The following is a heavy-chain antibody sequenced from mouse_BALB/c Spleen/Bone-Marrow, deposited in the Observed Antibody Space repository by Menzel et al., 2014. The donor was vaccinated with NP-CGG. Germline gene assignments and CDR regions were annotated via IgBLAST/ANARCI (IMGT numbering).Heavy chain of an antibody. D-gene: IGHD3-3*01. CDR2: ISSGSSTI. CDR3: ARIGRARGYTMDY. Sequence: EVLLVESGGGLVQPGGSRKLSCAASGITFRNFGMPWVRQAPEKGLEWVASISSGSSTIYYADTLKGRFNISRDNPKNTLSLQMTRRRSEDTATDYCARIGRARGYTMDYWGQGTTVTVSS. V-gene: IGHV5-17*02. CDR1: GITFRNFG. J-gene: IGHJ4*01.